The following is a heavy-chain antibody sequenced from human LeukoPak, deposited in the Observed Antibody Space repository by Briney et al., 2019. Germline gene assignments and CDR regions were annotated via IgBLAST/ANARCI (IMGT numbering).Heavy chain of an antibody. J-gene: IGHJ4*02. V-gene: IGHV3-74*01. CDR2: INSDGSST. CDR3: ARVRYDGSGYYYGYFDY. CDR1: GFTISSYW. Sequence: GGSLRLSCAAFGFTISSYWMHWVRQAPGKGLVWVSRINSDGSSTSYADSVKGRFTISRDNAKNTLYLQMNSLRSEDTAVYYSARVRYDGSGYYYGYFDYWGQGTLVTVSA. D-gene: IGHD3-22*01.